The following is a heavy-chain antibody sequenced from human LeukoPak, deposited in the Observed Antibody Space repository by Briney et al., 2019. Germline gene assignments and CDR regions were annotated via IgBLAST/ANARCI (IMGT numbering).Heavy chain of an antibody. CDR1: GGSISNYY. V-gene: IGHV4-59*01. CDR3: ARGFTLFDP. D-gene: IGHD2/OR15-2a*01. CDR2: ISYSGNT. J-gene: IGHJ5*02. Sequence: SETLSLTCTVSGGSISNYYWTWIRQPPGKGLEWIGFISYSGNTNYNPSLKSRVTISLDTSKNQFSLKLISVTAADTALYYCARGFTLFDPWGQGTLVTVSS.